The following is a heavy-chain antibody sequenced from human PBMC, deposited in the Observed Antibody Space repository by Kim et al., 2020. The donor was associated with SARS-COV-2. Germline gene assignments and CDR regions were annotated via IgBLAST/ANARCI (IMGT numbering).Heavy chain of an antibody. J-gene: IGHJ3*02. CDR1: GFTFSSYG. V-gene: IGHV3-33*01. D-gene: IGHD3-10*01. Sequence: GGSLRLSCAASGFTFSSYGMHWVRQAPGKGLEWVAVIWYDGSNKYYADSVKGRFTISRDNSKNTLYLQMNSLRAEDTAVYYCARASMDGGRRVVADAFDIWGQGTMVTVSS. CDR2: IWYDGSNK. CDR3: ARASMDGGRRVVADAFDI.